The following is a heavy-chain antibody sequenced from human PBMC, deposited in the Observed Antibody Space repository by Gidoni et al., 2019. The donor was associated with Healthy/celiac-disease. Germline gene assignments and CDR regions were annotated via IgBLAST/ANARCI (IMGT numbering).Heavy chain of an antibody. D-gene: IGHD6-13*01. Sequence: QLQLQESGPGLVKPSETLSLTCTVSGGSISSSSYYWGWIRQPPGKGLEWIGSIYYSGSTYYNPSLKSRVTISVDTSKNQFSLKLSSVTAADTAVYYCAGIAAAGTPFYYYYYGMDVWGQGTTVTVSS. CDR2: IYYSGST. V-gene: IGHV4-39*01. J-gene: IGHJ6*02. CDR3: AGIAAAGTPFYYYYYGMDV. CDR1: GGSISSSSYY.